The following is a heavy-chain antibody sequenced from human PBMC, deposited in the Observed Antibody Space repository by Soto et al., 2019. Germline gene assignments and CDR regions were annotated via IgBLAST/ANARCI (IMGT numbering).Heavy chain of an antibody. Sequence: QVQLVESGGGVVQPGRSLRLSCVASGFTFSSYAMHWVRQAPGKGLEWVAVISYDGSNKYYADSVKGRFTISRDNSKNXRXXKMNSMRAEDTAVYYCARDLTHIAAASYYYYGMDVWGQGTTVTVSS. CDR3: ARDLTHIAAASYYYYGMDV. J-gene: IGHJ6*02. CDR1: GFTFSSYA. D-gene: IGHD6-13*01. V-gene: IGHV3-30-3*01. CDR2: ISYDGSNK.